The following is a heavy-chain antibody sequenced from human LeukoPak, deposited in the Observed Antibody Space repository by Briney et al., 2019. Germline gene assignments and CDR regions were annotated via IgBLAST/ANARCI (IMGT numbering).Heavy chain of an antibody. Sequence: PSETLSLTCAVYGGSFSGYYWSWIRQPPGKGLEWIGEINHSGSTNYNPSLKSRVTISVDTSKNQFSLKLSSVTAADTAVHYCARGGGLVDYWGQGTLVTVSS. CDR3: ARGGGLVDY. V-gene: IGHV4-34*01. D-gene: IGHD6-6*01. CDR2: INHSGST. J-gene: IGHJ4*02. CDR1: GGSFSGYY.